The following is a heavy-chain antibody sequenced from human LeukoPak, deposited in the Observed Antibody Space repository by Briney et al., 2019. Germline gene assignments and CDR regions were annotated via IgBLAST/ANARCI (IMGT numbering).Heavy chain of an antibody. V-gene: IGHV5-51*01. Sequence: GESLKISCKGSGYSFTSYWIGWVRQMPGKGLEWMGIIYPGDSDTRYSPSFQGQVTISADKSISTAYLQWSSLKASDTAMYYCARQRGWNDVEIWFDPWGQGTLVTVSS. CDR1: GYSFTSYW. CDR2: IYPGDSDT. CDR3: ARQRGWNDVEIWFDP. J-gene: IGHJ5*02. D-gene: IGHD1-1*01.